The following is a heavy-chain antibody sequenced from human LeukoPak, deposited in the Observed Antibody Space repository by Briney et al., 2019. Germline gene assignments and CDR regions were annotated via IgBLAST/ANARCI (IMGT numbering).Heavy chain of an antibody. D-gene: IGHD5-18*01. Sequence: PGGSLRLSCAASGFTFNTYGMHWVRQAPGKGLEWVAVISYDASNKNYADPVKGRFTISRDYSKNTVYLQMNRLRAEDTAVYFCAKGVGGYTIGYYFDYWGQGTPVTVSS. CDR3: AKGVGGYTIGYYFDY. V-gene: IGHV3-30*18. J-gene: IGHJ4*02. CDR2: ISYDASNK. CDR1: GFTFNTYG.